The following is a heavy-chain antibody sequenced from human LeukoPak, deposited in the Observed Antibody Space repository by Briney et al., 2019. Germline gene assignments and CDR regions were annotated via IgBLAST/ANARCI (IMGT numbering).Heavy chain of an antibody. CDR3: ARASLVGTTIPFIDY. CDR1: GYTFTSYG. Sequence: ASVKVSCKASGYTFTSYGISWVRQAPGQGLEWMGWISAYNGNTNYAQKLQGRVTMTTDTSTSTAYMELRSLRSDDTAVYYCARASLVGTTIPFIDYWGQGTLVTVSS. CDR2: ISAYNGNT. D-gene: IGHD1-26*01. J-gene: IGHJ4*02. V-gene: IGHV1-18*01.